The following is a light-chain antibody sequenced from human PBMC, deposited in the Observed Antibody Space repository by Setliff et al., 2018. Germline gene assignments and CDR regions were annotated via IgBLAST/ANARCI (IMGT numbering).Light chain of an antibody. Sequence: QSALAQPRSVSGSPGQSVTISCTGASSDFGAYNYVSWYQQYPGKAPKLMIYDVTKRPSGVPDRFSGSKSGTSASLAISGLQSEDEADYYCAAWDDSLNGPVFGGGTKVTVL. CDR3: AAWDDSLNGPV. J-gene: IGLJ3*02. CDR2: DVT. CDR1: SSDFGAYNY. V-gene: IGLV2-11*01.